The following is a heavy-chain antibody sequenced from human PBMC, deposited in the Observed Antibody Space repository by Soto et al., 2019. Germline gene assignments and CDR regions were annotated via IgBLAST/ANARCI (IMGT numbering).Heavy chain of an antibody. D-gene: IGHD1-26*01. CDR1: GYPVTAYY. V-gene: IGHV1-2*02. CDR3: ARENWSYVD. Sequence: QLHLVQSGAVVKKPGASVTVSCSASGYPVTAYYMHWVRQAPGRGLEWMGGINPATGAAKYTQTFQGRVTMTRDTSITTAYMELSSLTSDDTAVYYCARENWSYVDWGQGTLVTVSS. J-gene: IGHJ4*02. CDR2: INPATGAA.